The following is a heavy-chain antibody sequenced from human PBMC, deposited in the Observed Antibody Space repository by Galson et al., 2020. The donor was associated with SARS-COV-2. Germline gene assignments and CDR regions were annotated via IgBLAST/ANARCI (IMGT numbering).Heavy chain of an antibody. D-gene: IGHD2-15*01. CDR3: ARGEGFCSGSSCYSNY. CDR2: IYPGDSDT. V-gene: IGHV5-51*07. CDR1: GYSFTSYW. Sequence: GESLKLSCKGSGYSFTSYWIVWVHQMPGKGLEWMGIIYPGDSDTRYSPSFQGQVTISADKSISTAYLQWSSLKASDTAMYYCARGEGFCSGSSCYSNYWGQGTLVTVSS. J-gene: IGHJ4*02.